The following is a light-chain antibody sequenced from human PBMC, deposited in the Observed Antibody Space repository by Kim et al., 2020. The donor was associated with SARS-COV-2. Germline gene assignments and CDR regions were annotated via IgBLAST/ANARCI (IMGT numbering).Light chain of an antibody. CDR1: QSVSSN. J-gene: IGKJ4*02. CDR2: GAV. CDR3: QQYNNWPPLT. Sequence: EIVMTQSPATLSVSPGEGATLSCRASQSVSSNLAWYQQKPGHVPSLLIYGAVSSATGSTAEFSGSGSGTAFSLTISSMLSEDFVVVYCQQYNNWPPLTFGGGTKVDIK. V-gene: IGKV3-15*01.